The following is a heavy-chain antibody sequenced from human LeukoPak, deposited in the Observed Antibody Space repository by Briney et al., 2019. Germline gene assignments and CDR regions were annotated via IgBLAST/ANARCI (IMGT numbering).Heavy chain of an antibody. CDR2: ISYDGSNK. J-gene: IGHJ4*02. Sequence: GGSLRLSCAASGFTFSSYGMHWARQAPGKGLEWVAVISYDGSNKYYADSVKGRFTISRDNSKNTLYLQMNSLRAEDTAVYYCAKEGGGVAFDYWGQGTLVTVSS. CDR1: GFTFSSYG. CDR3: AKEGGGVAFDY. V-gene: IGHV3-30*18. D-gene: IGHD3-16*01.